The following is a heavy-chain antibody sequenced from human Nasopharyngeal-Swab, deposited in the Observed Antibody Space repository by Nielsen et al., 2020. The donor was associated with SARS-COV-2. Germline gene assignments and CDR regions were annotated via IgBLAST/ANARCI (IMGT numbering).Heavy chain of an antibody. D-gene: IGHD3-3*01. J-gene: IGHJ4*02. V-gene: IGHV4-31*03. Sequence: SETLSLTCTVSGGSISSGGYYWSWIRQHPGKGREWIGYINYSGSTYYNPSLKSRVTISVDTSKNQFSLKLSSVTAADTAVYYCAGDSGWSGYYLGYFDYWGQGTLVTVSS. CDR1: GGSISSGGYY. CDR2: INYSGST. CDR3: AGDSGWSGYYLGYFDY.